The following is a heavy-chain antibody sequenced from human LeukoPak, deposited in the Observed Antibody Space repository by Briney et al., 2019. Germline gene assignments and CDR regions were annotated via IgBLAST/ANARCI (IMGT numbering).Heavy chain of an antibody. CDR2: ISSNGGST. J-gene: IGHJ5*02. Sequence: GRSLRLSCSASGFTFSNYAMHWVRQAPGKGLEYVSGISSNGGSTYYADSVKGRFSISRDNSKNTLYLQMSSLRAGDTSVYYCVKGYSSGWYGEVWFDPWGQGTLDTVSS. CDR3: VKGYSSGWYGEVWFDP. D-gene: IGHD6-19*01. CDR1: GFTFSNYA. V-gene: IGHV3-64D*06.